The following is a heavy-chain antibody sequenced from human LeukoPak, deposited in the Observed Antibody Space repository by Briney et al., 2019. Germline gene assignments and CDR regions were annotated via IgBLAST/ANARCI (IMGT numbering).Heavy chain of an antibody. J-gene: IGHJ6*02. CDR1: GFTVSNIS. CDR2: IYSGGGA. D-gene: IGHD6-19*01. V-gene: IGHV3-66*01. Sequence: GGSLRLSCAASGFTVSNISMSWVRQAPGKGLEWVSLIYSGGGAYYADSVKGRFTISRDNSKNTMYLQMNSLRAEDTAVYYCARDGPHSSGWYLSSSGMDVWGQGTTVTVSS. CDR3: ARDGPHSSGWYLSSSGMDV.